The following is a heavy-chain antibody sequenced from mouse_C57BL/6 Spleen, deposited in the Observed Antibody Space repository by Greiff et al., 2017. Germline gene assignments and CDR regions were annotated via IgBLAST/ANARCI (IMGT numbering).Heavy chain of an antibody. CDR2: IYPGDGDT. CDR3: ARGDGYYGIDY. CDR1: GYAFSSYW. V-gene: IGHV1-80*01. D-gene: IGHD2-3*01. J-gene: IGHJ2*01. Sequence: QVQLQQSGAELVKPGASVKISCKASGYAFSSYWMNWVKQRPGKGLEWIGQIYPGDGDTNYNGKFKGKATLTADKSSSTAHMQLSSLTSEDSAVYFCARGDGYYGIDYWGQGTTLTVSS.